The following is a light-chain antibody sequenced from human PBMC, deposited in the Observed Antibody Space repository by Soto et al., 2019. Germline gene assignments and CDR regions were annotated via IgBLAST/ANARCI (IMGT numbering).Light chain of an antibody. J-gene: IGKJ4*01. CDR3: QQSYSSLLLT. CDR2: AAS. V-gene: IGKV1-39*01. CDR1: QSISNN. Sequence: DIKMTQSPSFMSASVGDRVTITCRASQSISNNLNWYQQKPGKAPKLLIDAASSLHSGVPRRFSGKRSGTDFTLTISSLQPQDSATYYCQQSYSSLLLTFGGGTKVEIK.